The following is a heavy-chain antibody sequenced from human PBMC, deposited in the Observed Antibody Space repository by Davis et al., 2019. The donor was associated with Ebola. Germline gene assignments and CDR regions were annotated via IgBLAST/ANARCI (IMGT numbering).Heavy chain of an antibody. V-gene: IGHV1-18*01. CDR3: ARDRVRQATGFLEWLNDGMDV. J-gene: IGHJ6*04. CDR1: AYTPTGHG. CDR2: ISAYNGNT. Sequence: SVKVPCKASAYTPTGHGISWVRQAPRQGIEWMGWISAYNGNTNYAQKLQGGVTMTTDTSTSTAYMELRSLRSDDTAVYYCARDRVRQATGFLEWLNDGMDVWGKGTTVTVSS. D-gene: IGHD3-3*01.